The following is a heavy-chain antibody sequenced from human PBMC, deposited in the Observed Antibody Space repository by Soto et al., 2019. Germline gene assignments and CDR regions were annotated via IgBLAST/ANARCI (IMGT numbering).Heavy chain of an antibody. CDR2: INKDGSQK. Sequence: VGSLRLSCAASGFTLSNYWMTWVRQAPGKGLEWVANINKDGSQKNYVDSVKGRFTIARDNGQNSLSLQINSLRVEDTAVYYCVRELGLAYWGQGALVTSPQ. J-gene: IGHJ4*02. CDR3: VRELGLAY. V-gene: IGHV3-7*03. CDR1: GFTLSNYW. D-gene: IGHD7-27*01.